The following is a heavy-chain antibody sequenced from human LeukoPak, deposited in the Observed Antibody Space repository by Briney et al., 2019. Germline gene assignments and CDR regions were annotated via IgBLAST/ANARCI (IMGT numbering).Heavy chain of an antibody. D-gene: IGHD3-3*01. CDR3: ARGFTIFGVVFIVDRIYYFDY. J-gene: IGHJ4*02. CDR1: GDTFTAHY. Sequence: GASVKVSCKASGDTFTAHYIHWVRQAPGQGLEWMGWINPNSGGTNYAHKLHGRVTMSRDTSISTAYMELNRLRSDDTAVYYCARGFTIFGVVFIVDRIYYFDYWGQGTLVTVSS. V-gene: IGHV1-2*02. CDR2: INPNSGGT.